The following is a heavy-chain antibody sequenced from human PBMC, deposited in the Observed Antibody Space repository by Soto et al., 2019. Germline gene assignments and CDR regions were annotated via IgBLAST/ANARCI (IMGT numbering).Heavy chain of an antibody. D-gene: IGHD6-13*01. CDR1: GYTFTSYG. CDR3: ARAAGIASHYYYYYGMDV. J-gene: IGHJ6*02. CDR2: ISAYNGNT. V-gene: IGHV1-18*01. Sequence: ASVKVSCKASGYTFTSYGISWVRQAPGQGLEWMGWISAYNGNTNYAQKIQGRVTMTTDTSTSTAYMELRSLRSDDTAVYYCARAAGIASHYYYYYGMDVCGQGTTVTVSS.